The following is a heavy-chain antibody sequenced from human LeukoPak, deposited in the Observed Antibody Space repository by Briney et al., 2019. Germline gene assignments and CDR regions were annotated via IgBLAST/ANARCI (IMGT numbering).Heavy chain of an antibody. CDR1: GFPFSNYA. D-gene: IGHD6-19*01. CDR2: ISGSGDST. J-gene: IGHJ4*02. Sequence: PGGSLRLSCAASGFPFSNYAMRWVRQAPGKGLEWVSGISGSGDSTYYADSVKGRFTISRDNSKNTLYLQMNSLRAEDTAVYYCARRSGIAVAGAFDYWGQGTLVTVSS. V-gene: IGHV3-23*01. CDR3: ARRSGIAVAGAFDY.